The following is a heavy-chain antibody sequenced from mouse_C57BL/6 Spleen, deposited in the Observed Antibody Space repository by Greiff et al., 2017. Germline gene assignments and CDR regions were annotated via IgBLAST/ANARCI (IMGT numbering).Heavy chain of an antibody. J-gene: IGHJ3*01. Sequence: EVQLQQSGPELVKPGASVKISCKASGYTFTDYYMNWVKQSHGKSLEWIGDINPNNGGTSYNQKFKGKATLTVDKSSSTAYMELRSLTSEDSAVYYCARGGSSHQAWFAYWGQGTLVTVSA. V-gene: IGHV1-26*01. CDR2: INPNNGGT. CDR3: ARGGSSHQAWFAY. CDR1: GYTFTDYY. D-gene: IGHD1-1*01.